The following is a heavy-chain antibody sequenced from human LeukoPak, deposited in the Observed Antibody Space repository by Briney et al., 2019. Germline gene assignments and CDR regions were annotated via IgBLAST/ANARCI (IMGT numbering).Heavy chain of an antibody. CDR2: IIPIFGTA. Sequence: PKASVKVSCKASGYTFTSYAMNWVRQAPGQGLEWMGGIIPIFGTANYAQKFQGRVTITADESTSTAYMELSSLRSEDTAVYYCASSYYDSRGGFDYWGQGTLVTVSS. D-gene: IGHD3-22*01. CDR3: ASSYYDSRGGFDY. V-gene: IGHV1-69*13. J-gene: IGHJ4*02. CDR1: GYTFTSYA.